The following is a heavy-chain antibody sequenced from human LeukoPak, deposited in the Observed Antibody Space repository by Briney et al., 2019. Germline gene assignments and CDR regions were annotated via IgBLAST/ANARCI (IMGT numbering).Heavy chain of an antibody. CDR3: ARTYGSSGLGYFDL. CDR2: IYYSGST. D-gene: IGHD6-13*01. V-gene: IGHV4-59*01. Sequence: SETLSLTRTVSGGSISSYYWSWIRQPPGKGLEWIGYIYYSGSTNYSPSLKSRLTISVDTSKNQFSLKLSSVTAADTAVYYCARTYGSSGLGYFDLWGRGTLVTVSS. J-gene: IGHJ2*01. CDR1: GGSISSYY.